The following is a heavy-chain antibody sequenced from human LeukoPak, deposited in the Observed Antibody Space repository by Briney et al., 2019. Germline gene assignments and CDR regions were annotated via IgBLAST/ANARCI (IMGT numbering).Heavy chain of an antibody. J-gene: IGHJ5*02. CDR1: GYTFTSYG. CDR2: ISAYNGNT. D-gene: IGHD2-15*01. V-gene: IGHV1-18*01. CDR3: ARERGVVVAHTNSGNWFDP. Sequence: GASVEVSCKASGYTFTSYGISWVRQAPGQGLEWMGWISAYNGNTNYAQKLQGRVTMTTDASTSTAYMELRSLRSDDTAVYYCARERGVVVAHTNSGNWFDPWGQGTLVTVSS.